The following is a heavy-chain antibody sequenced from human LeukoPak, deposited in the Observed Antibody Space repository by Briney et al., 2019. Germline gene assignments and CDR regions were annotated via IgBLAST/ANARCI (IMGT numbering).Heavy chain of an antibody. CDR3: AHSYNSGWIPFDY. CDR1: GFSLSRRGVG. J-gene: IGHJ4*02. Sequence: GSAPTLVKPSQTLTLTCAVSGFSLSRRGVGVGWIRQPQVKALECLALIYWNDDKLYSPSLKNRLTITKGTSKNQVVLTMTNMDPVDTATYYCAHSYNSGWIPFDYWGQGTLVTVSS. V-gene: IGHV2-5*01. CDR2: IYWNDDK. D-gene: IGHD6-19*01.